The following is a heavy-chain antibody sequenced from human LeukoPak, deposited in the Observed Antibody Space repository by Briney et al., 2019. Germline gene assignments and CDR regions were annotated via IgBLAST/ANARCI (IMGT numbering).Heavy chain of an antibody. Sequence: ASVKVSCKASGYTFTSYYMHWVRQAPGQGLEWMGIINPSGGSTSYAQKFQGGLTMTRDTSTSTVYMELSSLRSADTAVYYCARGDSSSDAFDIWGQGTMVTVSS. CDR3: ARGDSSSDAFDI. V-gene: IGHV1-46*01. J-gene: IGHJ3*02. D-gene: IGHD6-6*01. CDR2: INPSGGST. CDR1: GYTFTSYY.